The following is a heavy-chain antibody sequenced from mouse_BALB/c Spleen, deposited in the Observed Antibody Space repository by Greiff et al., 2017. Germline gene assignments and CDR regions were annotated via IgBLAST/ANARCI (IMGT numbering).Heavy chain of an antibody. D-gene: IGHD2-2*01. CDR3: NAGGYAWFAY. CDR2: IDPENGDT. Sequence: VQLQQSGAELVRSGASVKLSCTASGFNINDYYMHWVKQRPDQGLEWIAWIDPENGDTDYAPKFQGKSTMTADTTSNTDYLQLSSLTSEDTAVYCCNAGGYAWFAYWGQGTLVTVSA. J-gene: IGHJ3*01. V-gene: IGHV14-4*02. CDR1: GFNINDYY.